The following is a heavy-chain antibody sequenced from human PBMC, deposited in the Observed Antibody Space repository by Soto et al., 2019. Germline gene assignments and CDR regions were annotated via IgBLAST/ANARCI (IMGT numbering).Heavy chain of an antibody. V-gene: IGHV5-51*01. CDR2: IYPGDFDI. CDR1: GYKVIDYW. D-gene: IGHD2-2*01. J-gene: IGHJ4*02. Sequence: PXESLTISCKGSGYKVIDYWIGLVRQVPGKGLEWMGSIYPGDFDIKYGPSFHGQATISADKSITTVYLHWSGLRSDDTAVYYCARDDFYCSSTNCLYYFDYWGQGTPVTVSS. CDR3: ARDDFYCSSTNCLYYFDY.